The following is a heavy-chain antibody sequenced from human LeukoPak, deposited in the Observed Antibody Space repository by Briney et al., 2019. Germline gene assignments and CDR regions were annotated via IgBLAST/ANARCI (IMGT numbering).Heavy chain of an antibody. CDR1: GGSISSGGYY. D-gene: IGHD5-12*01. CDR2: IYYSGST. Sequence: SQTLSLTCTVSGGSISSGGYYWHWIRQHPGKGLEWIGYIYYSGSTYYNPSLKSRVTISVDTSKNQFSLKLSSVTAADTAVYYCARDKGGGYDWTDWGQGTLVTVSS. CDR3: ARDKGGGYDWTD. J-gene: IGHJ4*02. V-gene: IGHV4-31*03.